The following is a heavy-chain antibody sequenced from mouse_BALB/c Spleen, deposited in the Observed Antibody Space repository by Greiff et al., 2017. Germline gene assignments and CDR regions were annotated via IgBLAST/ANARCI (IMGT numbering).Heavy chain of an antibody. D-gene: IGHD3-3*01. J-gene: IGHJ4*01. Sequence: EVQVVESGGGLVQPGGSLRLSCATSGFTFTDYYMSWVRQPPGKALEWLGFIRNKANGYTTEYSASVKGRFTISRDNSQSILYLQMNTLRAEDSATYYCAREGTGAMDYWGQGTSVTVSS. CDR1: GFTFTDYY. CDR2: IRNKANGYTT. CDR3: AREGTGAMDY. V-gene: IGHV7-3*02.